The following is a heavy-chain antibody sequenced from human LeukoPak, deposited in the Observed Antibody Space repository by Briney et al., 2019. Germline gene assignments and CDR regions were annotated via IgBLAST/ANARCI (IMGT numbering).Heavy chain of an antibody. CDR3: ATPYYDGDY. V-gene: IGHV3-23*01. CDR2: ISGSGGST. J-gene: IGHJ4*02. D-gene: IGHD3-16*01. CDR1: GXTFSRYA. Sequence: GGSLRLSWAASGXTFSRYAMSWVRQAPGKGLEWVSTISGSGGSTYYADSVKGRFTISRDNSKNTLYLQMNSLRAEGTAVYYCATPYYDGDYWGQGTLVTVSS.